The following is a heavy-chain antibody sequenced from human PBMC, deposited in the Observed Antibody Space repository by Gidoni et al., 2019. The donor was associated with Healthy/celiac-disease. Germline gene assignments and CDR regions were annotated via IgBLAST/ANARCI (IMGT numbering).Heavy chain of an antibody. CDR3: ARIQQAYGSGSYYFIDY. CDR2: IDWDDDK. D-gene: IGHD3-10*01. J-gene: IGHJ4*02. V-gene: IGHV2-70*01. CDR1: GFSLSTSGMC. Sequence: QVTLRESGPALVKPTQTLTLTCTFSGFSLSTSGMCVSWIRQPPGKALEWLALIDWDDDKYYSTSLKTRLTISMDTSKNQVVLTMTNMDPVDTARYYCARIQQAYGSGSYYFIDYWGQGALVTVSS.